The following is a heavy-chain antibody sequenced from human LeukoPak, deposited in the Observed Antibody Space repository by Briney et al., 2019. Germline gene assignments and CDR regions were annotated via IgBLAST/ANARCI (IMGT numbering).Heavy chain of an antibody. V-gene: IGHV3-7*01. Sequence: PVGSLRLSCAASGFTFSSYWMSWVRQAPGKGLEWVANIKQDESEKYYVDPVKGRFTISRDNAKNSLYLQMNGLRAEDTAVYYCARDKIEGPTKLDYWGQGILVTVSS. D-gene: IGHD1-1*01. CDR2: IKQDESEK. CDR3: ARDKIEGPTKLDY. J-gene: IGHJ4*02. CDR1: GFTFSSYW.